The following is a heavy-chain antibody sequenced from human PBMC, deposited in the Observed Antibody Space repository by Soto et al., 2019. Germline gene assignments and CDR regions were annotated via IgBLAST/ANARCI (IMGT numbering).Heavy chain of an antibody. CDR2: ISSSSSTI. V-gene: IGHV3-48*02. J-gene: IGHJ3*02. CDR3: AKVALHPHDVFYI. Sequence: EVQLVASGGGLVQPGGSLRLSCAASGFIFSLYSIHWVRQAPGKGLECVSYISSSSSTIYYADSVKGRFTISRDNAKNSLCVPTNHLRDELTAVYYGAKVALHPHDVFYIWGLWTIVTVSS. CDR1: GFIFSLYS.